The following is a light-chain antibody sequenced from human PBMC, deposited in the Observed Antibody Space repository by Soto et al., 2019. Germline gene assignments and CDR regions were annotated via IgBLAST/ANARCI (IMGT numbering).Light chain of an antibody. CDR1: QSVSSN. J-gene: IGKJ4*01. Sequence: EIVLTQSPATLPLSPGERATLSCRASQSVSSNLAWYQQKPGQAPRLLIYDASNRGSGIPARFRGSGSGTDFTLSICSLEPEDFAIYYCQQRANWVFGGGTKVEIK. CDR2: DAS. CDR3: QQRANWV. V-gene: IGKV3-11*01.